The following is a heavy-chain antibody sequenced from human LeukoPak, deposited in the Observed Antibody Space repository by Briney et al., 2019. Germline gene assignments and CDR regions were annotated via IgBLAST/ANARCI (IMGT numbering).Heavy chain of an antibody. CDR2: ISAYNGNT. CDR1: GYTFTSYG. CDR3: ARGSRPYYYYYYMDV. V-gene: IGHV1-18*01. J-gene: IGHJ6*03. Sequence: GASVKVSCKASGYTFTSYGISWVPQAPGQGLEWMGWISAYNGNTNYAQKLQGRVTMTTDTSTSTAYMELRSPRSDDTAVYYCARGSRPYYYYYYMDVWGKGTTVTVSS.